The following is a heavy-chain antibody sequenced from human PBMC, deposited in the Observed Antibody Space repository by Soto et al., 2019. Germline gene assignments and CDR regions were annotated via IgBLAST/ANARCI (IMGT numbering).Heavy chain of an antibody. J-gene: IGHJ6*02. V-gene: IGHV1-18*01. Sequence: QVQLVQSGAEVKKPGASVKVSCKASGYTFTSYGISWVRQAPGQGLEWMGWISAYNGNTNYAQKLQGRVTMTTDTSTRKALKEVRGLRTDDTGVYLWARGIGVAGKYYYYYYGMDVWGQGTTVTVSS. CDR3: ARGIGVAGKYYYYYYGMDV. D-gene: IGHD2-15*01. CDR2: ISAYNGNT. CDR1: GYTFTSYG.